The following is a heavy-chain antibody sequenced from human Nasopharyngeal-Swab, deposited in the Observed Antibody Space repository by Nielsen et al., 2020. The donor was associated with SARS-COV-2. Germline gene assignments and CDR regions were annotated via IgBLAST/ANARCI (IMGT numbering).Heavy chain of an antibody. Sequence: ASVKVSCKASDYSFNKNTVSWVRHGPGQGLEWMGWITGKNGNALYAETLQGRITMTTDTSTNTAYMELRSLRSDDTAVYYCATSATFGPGGAGDYWGQGTLVTVSS. CDR1: DYSFNKNT. V-gene: IGHV1-18*04. J-gene: IGHJ4*02. D-gene: IGHD2-8*02. CDR2: ITGKNGNA. CDR3: ATSATFGPGGAGDY.